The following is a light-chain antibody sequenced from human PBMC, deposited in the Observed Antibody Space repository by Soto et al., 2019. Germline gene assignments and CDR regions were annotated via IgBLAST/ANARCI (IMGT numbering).Light chain of an antibody. V-gene: IGLV3-1*01. J-gene: IGLJ2*01. CDR2: EDS. Sequence: SYELTQPPSVSVSPGQTASITCSGDKLGHKYAYWYQQRPGQSPVLVIYEDSKRPSGIPERFSGSNSGNTATLTISGTQAMDEADYYCQTWDSSTVVFGGWTKVTVL. CDR1: KLGHKY. CDR3: QTWDSSTVV.